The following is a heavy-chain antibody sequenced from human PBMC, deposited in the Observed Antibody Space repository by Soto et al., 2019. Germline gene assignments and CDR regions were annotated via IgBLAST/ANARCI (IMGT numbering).Heavy chain of an antibody. V-gene: IGHV4-30-4*01. CDR1: GGSISSGDYY. J-gene: IGHJ4*02. CDR3: ARTHHRNGYLSLTSGSMNYFDY. D-gene: IGHD3-10*01. Sequence: PSETLSLTCTVSGGSISSGDYYWSWIRQPPGKGLEWIGYIYYSGSTYYNPSLKSRVTISVDTSKNQFSLKLSSVTAADTAVYYCARTHHRNGYLSLTSGSMNYFDYSGQGPLVTVYS. CDR2: IYYSGST.